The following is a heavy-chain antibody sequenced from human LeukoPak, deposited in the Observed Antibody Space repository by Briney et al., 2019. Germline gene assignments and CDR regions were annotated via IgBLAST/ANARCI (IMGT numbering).Heavy chain of an antibody. CDR2: ISGSGGST. CDR1: GFTFSSYA. V-gene: IGHV3-23*01. J-gene: IGHJ3*02. D-gene: IGHD4-17*01. Sequence: PGGSLRLSCAASGFTFSSYAMSGVPQAPGKGLEGVSAISGSGGSTYYADSVKGRFTISRDNSKNTLYLQMNSLRAEDTAVYYCAKANYGDHDAFDIWGQGTMVTVSS. CDR3: AKANYGDHDAFDI.